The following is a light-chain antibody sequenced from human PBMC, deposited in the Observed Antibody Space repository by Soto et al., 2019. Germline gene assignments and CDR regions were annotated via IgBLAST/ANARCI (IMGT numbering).Light chain of an antibody. CDR3: AAWDDSLNGYV. V-gene: IGLV1-44*01. Sequence: QSVMTQPPSESGTPGQRVTISGSGSSSNIGSNTVNWYQQLPGTAPKLLIYSNNQRPSGVPDRFSGSKSGTSASLAISGLQSEDEADYYCAAWDDSLNGYVFGTGTKLTVL. CDR2: SNN. CDR1: SSNIGSNT. J-gene: IGLJ1*01.